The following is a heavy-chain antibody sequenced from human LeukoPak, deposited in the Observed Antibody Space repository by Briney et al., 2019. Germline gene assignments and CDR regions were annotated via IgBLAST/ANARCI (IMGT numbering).Heavy chain of an antibody. CDR2: IKQDGSEK. V-gene: IGHV3-7*01. CDR1: GFTFSSYW. D-gene: IGHD2-2*01. J-gene: IGHJ4*02. CDR3: ARSDCSSTSCYLY. Sequence: GGSLRLSCAASGFTFSSYWMSWVRQAPGKGLEWVANIKQDGSEKYYVDSVKGRFTISRGNAKNSLYLQMNSLRAEGTAVYYCARSDCSSTSCYLYWGQGTLVTVSS.